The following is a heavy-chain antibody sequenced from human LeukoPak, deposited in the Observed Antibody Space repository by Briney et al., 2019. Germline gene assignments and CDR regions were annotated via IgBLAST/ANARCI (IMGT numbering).Heavy chain of an antibody. V-gene: IGHV4-31*03. Sequence: PSETLSLTCTVSGGSISSGGYYWSWIRQHPGKGLEWIGYIYYSGSTYYNPSLKSRVTISVDTSKNQFSLKLSSVTAADTAVYYCAREDSSGYLPNDYWGQGTLVTVSS. CDR2: IYYSGST. CDR3: AREDSSGYLPNDY. CDR1: GGSISSGGYY. J-gene: IGHJ4*02. D-gene: IGHD3-22*01.